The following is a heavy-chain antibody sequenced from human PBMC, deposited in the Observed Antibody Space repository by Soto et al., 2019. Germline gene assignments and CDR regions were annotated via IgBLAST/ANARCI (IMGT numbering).Heavy chain of an antibody. Sequence: PSETLSLTCTVSGGSISSYYWSWIRQPAGKGLEWIGRIYTSGSTNYNPSLKSRVTMSVDTSKNQFSLKLSAVTAADTAVYYCARKGPEAAGTPFVDYWGQGTLLTVSS. V-gene: IGHV4-4*07. CDR3: ARKGPEAAGTPFVDY. CDR1: GGSISSYY. CDR2: IYTSGST. D-gene: IGHD6-13*01. J-gene: IGHJ4*02.